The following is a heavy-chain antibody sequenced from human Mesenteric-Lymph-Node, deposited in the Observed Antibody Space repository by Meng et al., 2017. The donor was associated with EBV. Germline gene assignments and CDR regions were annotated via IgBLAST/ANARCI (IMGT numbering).Heavy chain of an antibody. CDR1: GYTFNTYG. D-gene: IGHD4-17*01. CDR2: ISAYNDNT. CDR3: TRGEFGDSFDY. J-gene: IGHJ4*02. Sequence: QVHLVQSGAEVXXXXXSXKVSCKASGYTFNTYGISWVRQAPGQGLEWMGWISAYNDNTNYVQMLQGRVTLTTDTSTSTAYMELRSLRSDDTAMYYCTRGEFGDSFDYWGQGTLVTVSS. V-gene: IGHV1-18*01.